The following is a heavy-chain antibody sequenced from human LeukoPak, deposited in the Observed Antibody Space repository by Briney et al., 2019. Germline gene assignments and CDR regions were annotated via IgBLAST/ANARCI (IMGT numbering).Heavy chain of an antibody. CDR2: IYHSGST. D-gene: IGHD6-19*01. Sequence: PSETLSLACAVSGGSISSSNCWSLVRHPPGKRLEWIGEIYHSGSTNYNPSLKSRVTISVDKSKNQFSLKVNSVTAADTAVYYCARGDTVAGTPSYFQHWGQGTLVTVSS. CDR3: ARGDTVAGTPSYFQH. CDR1: GGSISSSNC. J-gene: IGHJ1*01. V-gene: IGHV4-4*02.